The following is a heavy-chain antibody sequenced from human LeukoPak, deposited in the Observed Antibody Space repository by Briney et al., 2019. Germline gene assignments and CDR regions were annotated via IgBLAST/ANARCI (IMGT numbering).Heavy chain of an antibody. CDR2: IDTSDGNT. CDR3: AAERSGGTWFDP. Sequence: ASVTVSCMACGCTFITCHMHGVRPAPGKGLAWVGIIDTSDGNTNYAQKFLDRVTMTRDTSTSTVYMELSGLRSYDTAVYYCAAERSGGTWFDPWGQGTLVTVSS. V-gene: IGHV1-46*01. CDR1: GCTFITCH. D-gene: IGHD2-15*01. J-gene: IGHJ5*02.